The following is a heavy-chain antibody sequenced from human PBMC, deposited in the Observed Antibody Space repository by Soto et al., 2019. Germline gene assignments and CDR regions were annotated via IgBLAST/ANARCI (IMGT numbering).Heavy chain of an antibody. D-gene: IGHD5-12*01. CDR1: GFTFSSYW. CDR2: IKQDGSEK. V-gene: IGHV3-7*01. J-gene: IGHJ3*02. Sequence: GGSLRLSCAASGFTFSSYWMSWVRQAPGKGLEWVANIKQDGSEKYYVDSVKGRFTISRDNAKNSLYLQMNSLRAEDTAVYYCARAQDIVATIAFDIWGQGTMVTVSS. CDR3: ARAQDIVATIAFDI.